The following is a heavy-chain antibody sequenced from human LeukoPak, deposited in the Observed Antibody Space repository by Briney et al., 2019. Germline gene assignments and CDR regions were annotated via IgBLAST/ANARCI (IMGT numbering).Heavy chain of an antibody. CDR1: GFTFSDYY. CDR2: ISSGSSAI. CDR3: ARGHTAVTRHFDF. V-gene: IGHV3-11*04. D-gene: IGHD4-17*01. J-gene: IGHJ4*02. Sequence: PGGSLRLSCAASGFTFSDYYMSWTRQAPRKGLEWVSIISSGSSAIFSADALKGRFTISRDDAKNLLYLDMNSLRAEDTAVYYCARGHTAVTRHFDFWGQGTLVTVSS.